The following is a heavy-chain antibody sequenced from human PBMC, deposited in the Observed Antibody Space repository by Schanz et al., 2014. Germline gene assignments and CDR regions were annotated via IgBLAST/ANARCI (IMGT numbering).Heavy chain of an antibody. CDR2: IIPVLAIA. V-gene: IGHV1-69*04. D-gene: IGHD3-16*01. CDR3: AKDLYNYGIFDS. Sequence: QVQLVQSGAEVRKPGSSVKVSCTASGGTFSSYTISWIRQAPGQGLEWMGRIIPVLAIADYAQKFQGRVTITADTSTTTAYMELSGLRSEDTAVYYCAKDLYNYGIFDSWGQGTLVTVSS. J-gene: IGHJ5*01. CDR1: GGTFSSYT.